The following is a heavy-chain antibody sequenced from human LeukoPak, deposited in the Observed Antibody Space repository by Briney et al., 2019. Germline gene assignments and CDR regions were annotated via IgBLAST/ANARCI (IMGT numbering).Heavy chain of an antibody. Sequence: ASVKVSCKASGYTFTSYYMHWVRQAPGQGLEWMGWINPNSGGTNYAQKFQGRVTMTRDTSISTAYVELSRLRSDDTAVYYCAREDVDTAMVNWFDPWGQGTLVTVSS. V-gene: IGHV1-2*02. CDR3: AREDVDTAMVNWFDP. J-gene: IGHJ5*02. CDR2: INPNSGGT. CDR1: GYTFTSYY. D-gene: IGHD5-18*01.